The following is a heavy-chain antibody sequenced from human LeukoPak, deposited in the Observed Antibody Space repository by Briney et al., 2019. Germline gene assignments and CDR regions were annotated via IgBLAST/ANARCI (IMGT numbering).Heavy chain of an antibody. CDR1: GFTFTSYA. D-gene: IGHD3-10*02. CDR2: IRGGGAGA. J-gene: IGHJ3*02. V-gene: IGHV3-23*01. CDR3: AKCSASYDNDALDM. Sequence: VGSLRLSCADSGFTFTSYAMNTVRQAPGKGLEWVSFIRGGGAGARYADAAKGRFTISRDNSKNTLYLHMNTLRVEDTATYYCAKCSASYDNDALDMWGQGTVVIVSS.